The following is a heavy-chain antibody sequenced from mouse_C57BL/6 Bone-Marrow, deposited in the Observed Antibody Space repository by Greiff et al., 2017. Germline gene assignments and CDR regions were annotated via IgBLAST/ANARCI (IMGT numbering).Heavy chain of an antibody. D-gene: IGHD1-1*01. V-gene: IGHV1-64*01. CDR3: ARYPSVITTVVAPY. CDR1: GYTFTSYW. J-gene: IGHJ3*01. CDR2: IHPNSGST. Sequence: VQLQQPGAELVKPGASVKLSCKASGYTFTSYWMHWVKQRPGQGLEWIGMIHPNSGSTNYNEKFKSKATLTVDKSSSTAYMQLSSLTSEDSAVYYCARYPSVITTVVAPYGGQGTLVTVSA.